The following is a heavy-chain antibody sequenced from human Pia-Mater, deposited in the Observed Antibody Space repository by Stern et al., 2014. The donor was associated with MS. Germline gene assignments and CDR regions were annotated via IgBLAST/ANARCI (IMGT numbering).Heavy chain of an antibody. Sequence: QLVPSGAEVKKPGESLKISCKLSGYSFTIYYIAWVRQMPGKGLEWMGVIYPYDSDTTYSPSFQGQVTISADKSITTAYLQWSSLRASDTAMYYCARHVQGFDYWGQGTLVTVSS. CDR3: ARHVQGFDY. CDR1: GYSFTIYY. CDR2: IYPYDSDT. J-gene: IGHJ4*02. V-gene: IGHV5-51*01.